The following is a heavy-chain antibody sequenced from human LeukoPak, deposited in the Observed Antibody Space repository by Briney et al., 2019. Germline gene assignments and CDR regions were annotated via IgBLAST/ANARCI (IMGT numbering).Heavy chain of an antibody. CDR2: IVVGSGNT. D-gene: IGHD3-10*01. CDR1: GFTSTSSA. CDR3: AALWDTRGGYFDY. Sequence: VKASCRASGFTSTSSAMQWVRQARGQRLEWIGWIVVGSGNTNYAQKFQERVTITRDMSTSTAYMELSSLRSEDTAVYYCAALWDTRGGYFDYWGQGTLVTVSS. V-gene: IGHV1-58*02. J-gene: IGHJ4*02.